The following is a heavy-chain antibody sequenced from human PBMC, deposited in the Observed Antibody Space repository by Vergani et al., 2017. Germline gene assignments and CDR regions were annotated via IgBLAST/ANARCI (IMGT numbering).Heavy chain of an antibody. D-gene: IGHD1-26*01. Sequence: QVQLVESGGGVVQPGRSLRLSCAASGFTFSSYVMHWVRQAPGKGLEWVAVISYDGSNKYYADSVKGRFTISRDNSKNTLYLQMNSLRAEDTAVYYCAKDRWELLEGYYFDYWGQGTLVTVSS. CDR3: AKDRWELLEGYYFDY. CDR2: ISYDGSNK. J-gene: IGHJ4*02. V-gene: IGHV3-30*18. CDR1: GFTFSSYV.